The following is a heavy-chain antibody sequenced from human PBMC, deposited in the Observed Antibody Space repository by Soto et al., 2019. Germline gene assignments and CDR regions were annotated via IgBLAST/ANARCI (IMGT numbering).Heavy chain of an antibody. J-gene: IGHJ4*02. CDR2: IFYSGST. CDR3: ARGPGSTYSSSSTFDY. V-gene: IGHV4-39*01. D-gene: IGHD6-6*01. Sequence: PSETLSLTCTVSGGSISSSSYYWGWIRQPPGKGLEWIGSIFYSGSTYYNPSLKSRVTISVDTSKNQFSLKLSSVTAADTAVYYCARGPGSTYSSSSTFDYWGQGTLVTVSS. CDR1: GGSISSSSYY.